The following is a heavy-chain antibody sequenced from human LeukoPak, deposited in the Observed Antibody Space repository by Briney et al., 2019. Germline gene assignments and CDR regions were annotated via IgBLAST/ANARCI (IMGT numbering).Heavy chain of an antibody. V-gene: IGHV3-48*04. D-gene: IGHD1-26*01. CDR2: ISSSSTTI. CDR3: ARDSSGSYHPYFDY. CDR1: GFTFSSYS. J-gene: IGHJ4*02. Sequence: PGGSLRLSCAASGFTFSSYSMMWVRQAPGKGLEWVSYISSSSTTIHYADSVKGRFTISRDNAKNSLYLQMNSLRAEDTAVYYCARDSSGSYHPYFDYWGQGTLVTVSS.